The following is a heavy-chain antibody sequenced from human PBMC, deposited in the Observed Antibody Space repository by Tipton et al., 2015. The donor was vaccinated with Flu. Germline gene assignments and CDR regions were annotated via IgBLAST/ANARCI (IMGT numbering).Heavy chain of an antibody. V-gene: IGHV4-4*07. J-gene: IGHJ6*02. D-gene: IGHD3-3*01. CDR2: FYTSGST. CDR3: ARVGDLWSGTNYGLDV. CDR1: GGSISSYY. Sequence: TLSLTCTVSGGSISSYYWSWIRQPAGKGLEWIGRFYTSGSTNYNASLKSRVTMSVDTSKNQFSLKLSSVTAADTAVYYCARVGDLWSGTNYGLDVWGRGTTVTVSS.